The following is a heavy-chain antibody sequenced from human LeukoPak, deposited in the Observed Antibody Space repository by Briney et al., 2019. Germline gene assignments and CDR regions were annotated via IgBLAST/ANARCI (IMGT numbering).Heavy chain of an antibody. D-gene: IGHD3-3*01. Sequence: GGSLRLSCAASGFTFSSYAMSWVRQAPGKGLEWVSAISGSGGSTYYAASVNGRFTISRDNSKNTLYLQMNSLKTEDTAVYYCTREYDFWSGYRYYYYYYYMNVWGKGTTVTVSS. CDR3: TREYDFWSGYRYYYYYYYMNV. V-gene: IGHV3-23*01. CDR1: GFTFSSYA. J-gene: IGHJ6*03. CDR2: ISGSGGST.